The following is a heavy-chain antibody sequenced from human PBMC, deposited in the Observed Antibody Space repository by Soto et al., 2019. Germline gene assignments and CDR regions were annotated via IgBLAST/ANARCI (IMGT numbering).Heavy chain of an antibody. CDR1: GFTFSSYA. CDR3: AKENDSSGYYYGGNAFDI. Sequence: GGSLRLSCAASGFTFSSYAMSWVRQAPGKGLEWVSAISGSGGSTYYADSVKGRFTISRDNSKNTLYLQMNSLRAEDTAVYYCAKENDSSGYYYGGNAFDIWGQGTMVTVSS. V-gene: IGHV3-23*01. D-gene: IGHD3-22*01. CDR2: ISGSGGST. J-gene: IGHJ3*02.